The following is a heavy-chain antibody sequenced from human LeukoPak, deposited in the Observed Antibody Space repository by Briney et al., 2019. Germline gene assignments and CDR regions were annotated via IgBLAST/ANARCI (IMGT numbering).Heavy chain of an antibody. CDR1: GFTVTSNY. D-gene: IGHD3-10*01. Sequence: GGSLRLSCAASGFTVTSNYMTWVRQAPGKGLEWVSIIYSGGYTDYADSVKGRSTISRDNSKNTLYLQMNSLRAEDTAVYYCARAGSGSYHLDYWGQGTLVTVSS. CDR2: IYSGGYT. J-gene: IGHJ4*02. CDR3: ARAGSGSYHLDY. V-gene: IGHV3-66*01.